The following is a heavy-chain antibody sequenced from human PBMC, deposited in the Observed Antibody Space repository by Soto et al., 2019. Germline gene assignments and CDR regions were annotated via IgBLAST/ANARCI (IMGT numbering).Heavy chain of an antibody. CDR1: EFIVSSNY. Sequence: GGSLRLSCSASEFIVSSNYMNWVRQAPGKGLECVSTIYGCGSTYYADSVKGRFTISRDNSKNTLYLQMNSLRAEDTAVYYCAGRVGATNYGMDVWGQGTTVTV. J-gene: IGHJ6*02. V-gene: IGHV3-53*01. D-gene: IGHD1-26*01. CDR3: AGRVGATNYGMDV. CDR2: IYGCGST.